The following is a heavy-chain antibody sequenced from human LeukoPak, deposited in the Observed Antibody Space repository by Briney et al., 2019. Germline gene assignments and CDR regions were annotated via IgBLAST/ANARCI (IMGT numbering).Heavy chain of an antibody. V-gene: IGHV4-34*01. Sequence: SETLSLTCAVHGGSFSGYYWSWIRQPPGKGLEWIGEINHSGSTNYNPSLKSRVTISVDTSKNQFSLKLSSVTAADTAVYYCARARGSSSLWGQGTLVTVSS. CDR1: GGSFSGYY. CDR2: INHSGST. D-gene: IGHD6-6*01. CDR3: ARARGSSSL. J-gene: IGHJ4*02.